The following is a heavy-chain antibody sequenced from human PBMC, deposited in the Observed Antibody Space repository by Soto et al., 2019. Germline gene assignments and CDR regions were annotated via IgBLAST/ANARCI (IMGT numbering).Heavy chain of an antibody. Sequence: QVQLQQWGAGLLKPSETLSLTCAVYGGFVTSGSYYWSWIRQPPGKGLEWIGEMSHSGGTHFNTSLKSRVTISVDTSKHQLTLKMSAVTAADTSLYYCARVERGTATTVVDAFDIWGPGTMVTVSS. D-gene: IGHD1-1*01. CDR2: MSHSGGT. V-gene: IGHV4-34*01. CDR1: GGFVTSGSYY. J-gene: IGHJ3*02. CDR3: ARVERGTATTVVDAFDI.